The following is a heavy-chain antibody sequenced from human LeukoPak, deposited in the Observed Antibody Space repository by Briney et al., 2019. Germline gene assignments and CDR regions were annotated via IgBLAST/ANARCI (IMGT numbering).Heavy chain of an antibody. Sequence: GGSLRLSCAASGFTFSSYWMSWVRQAPGKGLEWVSSISSSSSYIYYADSVKGRFTISRDNAKNSLYLQMNSLRAEDTAVYYCASRVWNYVYWGQGTLVTVSS. J-gene: IGHJ4*02. CDR3: ASRVWNYVY. CDR1: GFTFSSYW. D-gene: IGHD1-7*01. V-gene: IGHV3-21*01. CDR2: ISSSSSYI.